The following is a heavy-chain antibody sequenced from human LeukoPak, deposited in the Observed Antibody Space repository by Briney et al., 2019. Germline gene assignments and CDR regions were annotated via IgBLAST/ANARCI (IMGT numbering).Heavy chain of an antibody. CDR2: IRNDGYRK. D-gene: IGHD2-2*02. CDR1: GFTLSNYG. J-gene: IGHJ4*02. V-gene: IGHV3-30*02. CDR3: ASHSYCSSTSCYS. Sequence: PGGSLRLSCTASGFTLSNYGMHWVRQAPGEGLEWLALIRNDGYRKHYADSVKGRFTISRDIFKNTLYLQMNNLRPEDTAVYYCASHSYCSSTSCYSWGQGTLVTVSS.